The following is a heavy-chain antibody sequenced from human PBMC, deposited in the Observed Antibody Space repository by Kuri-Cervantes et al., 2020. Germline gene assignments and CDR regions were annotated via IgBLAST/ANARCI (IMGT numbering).Heavy chain of an antibody. Sequence: SETLSLTCAVYGGSFSDYHWNYIRQPPGKGLEWIGEIDHTGSTNYNPSLKSRVTLSVDTSKNQFSLKLSSVTAADTAVYYCAREDIYGYSYGIDYWGQGTLVTVSS. D-gene: IGHD5-18*01. V-gene: IGHV4-34*10. CDR3: AREDIYGYSYGIDY. J-gene: IGHJ4*02. CDR1: GGSFSDYH. CDR2: IDHTGST.